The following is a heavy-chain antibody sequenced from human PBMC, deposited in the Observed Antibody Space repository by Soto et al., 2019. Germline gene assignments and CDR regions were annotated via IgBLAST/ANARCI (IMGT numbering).Heavy chain of an antibody. D-gene: IGHD2-2*01. CDR1: GFTFSSYG. V-gene: IGHV3-30*18. Sequence: GGSLRLSCAASGFTFSSYGMHWVRQAPGKGLEWVAVISYDGSNKYYADSVKGRFTISRDNSKNTLYLQMNSLRAEDTAVYYCAKPRYCSSTSCTGTNWFDPWGQGTLVTVSS. CDR3: AKPRYCSSTSCTGTNWFDP. J-gene: IGHJ5*02. CDR2: ISYDGSNK.